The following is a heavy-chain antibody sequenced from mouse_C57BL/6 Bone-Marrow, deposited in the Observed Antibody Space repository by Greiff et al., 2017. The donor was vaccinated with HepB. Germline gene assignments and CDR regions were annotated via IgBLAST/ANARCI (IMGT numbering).Heavy chain of an antibody. D-gene: IGHD2-4*01. CDR2: IYPGSGST. CDR1: GYTFTSYW. CDR3: ARLEDYDVDWFAY. J-gene: IGHJ3*01. Sequence: QVHVKQPGAELVKPGASVKMSCKASGYTFTSYWITWVKQRPGQGLEWIGDIYPGSGSTNYNEKFKSKATLTVDTSSSTAYMQLSSLTSEDSAVYYCARLEDYDVDWFAYWGQGTLVTVSA. V-gene: IGHV1-55*01.